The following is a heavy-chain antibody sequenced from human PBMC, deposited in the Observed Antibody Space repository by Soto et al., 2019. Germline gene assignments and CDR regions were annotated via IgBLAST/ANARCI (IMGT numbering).Heavy chain of an antibody. CDR1: GGSMSSGGYS. Sequence: LSLTCTVSGGSMSSGGYSWTWIRQSPGKGLEWIGYTCQSGSAYYNPSLKSRVTISVDRSKNQFSLNLTSVTAADTAVYYCARDYYGMDVWGQGTTVTVSS. CDR2: TCQSGSA. CDR3: ARDYYGMDV. V-gene: IGHV4-30-2*06. J-gene: IGHJ6*02.